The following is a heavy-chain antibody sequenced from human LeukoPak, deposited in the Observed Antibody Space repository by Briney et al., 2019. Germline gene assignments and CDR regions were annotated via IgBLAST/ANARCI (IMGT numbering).Heavy chain of an antibody. Sequence: GGSLRLSCAASGFTFSSYGMHWVRQAPGKGLEWVAVISYDVGKKYYADSVKGRFTISRDNSKNTLCLQMNSLRAEDTAVYYCAKDDYYDTSGYRDWGQGTLVTVSS. CDR2: ISYDVGKK. D-gene: IGHD3-22*01. J-gene: IGHJ4*02. V-gene: IGHV3-30*18. CDR1: GFTFSSYG. CDR3: AKDDYYDTSGYRD.